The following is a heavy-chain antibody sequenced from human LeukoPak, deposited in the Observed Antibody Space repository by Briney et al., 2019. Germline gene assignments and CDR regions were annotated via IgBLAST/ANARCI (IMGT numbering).Heavy chain of an antibody. Sequence: ASVKVSCKASGYTFTSCYMHWVRQAPGQGLEWMGIINPSGGSTSYAQKFQGRVTMTRDTSTSTVYMELSSLRSEDTAVYYCASRGYCTSTSCYEPLDYWGQGTLVTVSS. V-gene: IGHV1-46*01. CDR2: INPSGGST. D-gene: IGHD2-2*01. CDR3: ASRGYCTSTSCYEPLDY. CDR1: GYTFTSCY. J-gene: IGHJ4*02.